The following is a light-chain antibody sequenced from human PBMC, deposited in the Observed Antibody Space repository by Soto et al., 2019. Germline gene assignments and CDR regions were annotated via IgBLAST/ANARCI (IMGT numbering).Light chain of an antibody. CDR3: QQYANSPPMYT. CDR2: GAS. V-gene: IGKV3-20*01. J-gene: IGKJ2*01. Sequence: EIVLTQSPGTLSLSPGERATLSCRASQSGSSNYLAWYQQKPGQAPRLLIYGASRRATGIPDRFSGSASGTDFTLTISRLEPEDFAVYYCQQYANSPPMYTFGQGTKLEIK. CDR1: QSGSSNY.